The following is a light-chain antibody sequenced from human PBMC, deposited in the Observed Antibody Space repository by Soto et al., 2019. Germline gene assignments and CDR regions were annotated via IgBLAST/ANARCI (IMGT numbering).Light chain of an antibody. CDR3: GSYAGTYSPV. CDR2: DVS. Sequence: QSALTQPPSVSGSPGQSVTISCTGTSSDVGAYNFVSWYQQYPGKAPKLIIFDVSARPSGVPDRFSGSKSGNTASLTISGLQADDEADYYFGSYAGTYSPVLGGGTKVTVL. CDR1: SSDVGAYNF. V-gene: IGLV2-11*01. J-gene: IGLJ2*01.